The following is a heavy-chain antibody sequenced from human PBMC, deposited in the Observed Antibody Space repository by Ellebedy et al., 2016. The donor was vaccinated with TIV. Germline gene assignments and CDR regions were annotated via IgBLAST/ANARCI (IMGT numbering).Heavy chain of an antibody. Sequence: GESLKISCAASGFTVSSSYMTWVRQAPGKGLEWVSVVYSGGTTYYADSVKGRFTISRDNSKNTLSLEMNSLRVDDTAVYFCARGPVRYTQKGGFLDYWGQGTLVTVSS. J-gene: IGHJ4*02. CDR1: GFTVSSSY. D-gene: IGHD3-16*01. CDR3: ARGPVRYTQKGGFLDY. V-gene: IGHV3-53*01. CDR2: VYSGGTT.